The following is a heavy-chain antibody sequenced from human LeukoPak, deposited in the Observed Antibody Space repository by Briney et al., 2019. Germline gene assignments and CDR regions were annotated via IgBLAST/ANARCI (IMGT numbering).Heavy chain of an antibody. D-gene: IGHD2-21*02. J-gene: IGHJ3*02. CDR1: GGTFSSYA. CDR3: ARDGVYCGGDCYPLRNAFDI. Sequence: SVKVSCKASGGTFSSYAISWVRQAPGQGLEWMGGIIPIFGTANYAQKFQGRVTITADESTSTAYMELSGLRSEDTAVYYCARDGVYCGGDCYPLRNAFDIWGQGTMVTVSS. CDR2: IIPIFGTA. V-gene: IGHV1-69*13.